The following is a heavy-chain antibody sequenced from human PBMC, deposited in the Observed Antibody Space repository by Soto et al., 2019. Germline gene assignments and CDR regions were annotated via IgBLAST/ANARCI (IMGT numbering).Heavy chain of an antibody. D-gene: IGHD6-13*01. CDR3: AREHSSSWRFDY. J-gene: IGHJ4*02. Sequence: QVQLVQSGPEVKKHGASVKVSCKASGYTFTSYDINWVRQATGQGLEWMGWMNPNRGNTGYAQKLQGRVTMTRNTSLSTAYMELSSLRSEDTAVYYCAREHSSSWRFDYWGQGTLVTVSS. CDR1: GYTFTSYD. V-gene: IGHV1-8*01. CDR2: MNPNRGNT.